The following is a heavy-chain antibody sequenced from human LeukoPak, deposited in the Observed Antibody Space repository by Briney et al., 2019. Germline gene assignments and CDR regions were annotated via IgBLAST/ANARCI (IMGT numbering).Heavy chain of an antibody. CDR2: ISAYNGNT. V-gene: IGHV1-18*01. Sequence: EASVKVSCKASGYTFTSYGISWVRQAPGQGLEWMGWISAYNGNTNYAQKLQGRVTMTTDTSTSTAYMELSRLRSDDTAVYYCAREHIVVVTAIPDYYYYMDVWGKGTTVTVSS. CDR1: GYTFTSYG. J-gene: IGHJ6*03. CDR3: AREHIVVVTAIPDYYYYMDV. D-gene: IGHD2-21*02.